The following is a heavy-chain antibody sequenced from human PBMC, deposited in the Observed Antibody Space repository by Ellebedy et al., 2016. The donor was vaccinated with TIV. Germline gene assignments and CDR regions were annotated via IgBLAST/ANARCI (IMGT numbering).Heavy chain of an antibody. CDR2: ISSSSTYT. D-gene: IGHD3-16*01. V-gene: IGHV3-11*06. Sequence: GESLKISCAASGFTFSDYYMSWIRQAPGKRLEWVSYISSSSTYTNYADSVKGRFTISRDNAKNSLYLQMNSLRADDTAVYYCARDLGGKGDYWGQGTLVTVSS. CDR3: ARDLGGKGDY. CDR1: GFTFSDYY. J-gene: IGHJ4*02.